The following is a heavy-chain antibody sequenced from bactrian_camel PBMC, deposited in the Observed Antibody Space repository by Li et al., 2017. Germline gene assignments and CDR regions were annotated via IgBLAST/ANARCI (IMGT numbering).Heavy chain of an antibody. CDR2: ICTGDGRA. CDR3: AIGSYCSGASCPL. D-gene: IGHD2*01. J-gene: IGHJ4*01. Sequence: HVQLVESGGGSVQAGGSLRLSCKVDGYSNRGGCIGWFRQAPGKGREAVAAICTGDGRAYYHDSENDSGKGRFTISRDNAKATVYLQMNSLKTDDTAVYYCAIGSYCSGASCPLRGQGTQVTVS. V-gene: IGHV3S63*01. CDR1: GYSNRGGC.